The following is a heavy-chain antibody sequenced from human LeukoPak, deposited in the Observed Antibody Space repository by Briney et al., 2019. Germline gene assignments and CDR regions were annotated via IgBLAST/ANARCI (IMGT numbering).Heavy chain of an antibody. D-gene: IGHD6-19*01. Sequence: SGPKLVKPTQTLTLTCTFSGFSLNTGGVGVGWIRQPPGKALEWLALIYWNDDERYSPSLKTRLTITKDTSKHQVVLTMTNMDPVDTATYYCAHRRTGAVAGTGVSFDYWGQGTLVTVSS. CDR3: AHRRTGAVAGTGVSFDY. CDR2: IYWNDDE. CDR1: GFSLNTGGVG. V-gene: IGHV2-5*01. J-gene: IGHJ4*02.